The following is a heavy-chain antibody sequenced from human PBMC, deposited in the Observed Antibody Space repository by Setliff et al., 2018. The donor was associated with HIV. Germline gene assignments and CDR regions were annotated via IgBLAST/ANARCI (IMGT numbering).Heavy chain of an antibody. Sequence: SETLSLTCTRSGDSITTNYWSWIRQPAGTGPEWVGRINNNGNTNYNPPHKSRVTMSVDASNNQFSLKMSSVTAADTAVYYCARESGSAYYYYYMDVWGKGTTVTVSS. V-gene: IGHV4-4*07. CDR1: GDSITTNY. CDR2: INNNGNT. CDR3: ARESGSAYYYYYMDV. D-gene: IGHD1-26*01. J-gene: IGHJ6*03.